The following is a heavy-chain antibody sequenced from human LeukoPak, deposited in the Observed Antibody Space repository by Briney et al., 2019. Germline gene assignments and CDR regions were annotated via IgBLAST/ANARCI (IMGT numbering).Heavy chain of an antibody. J-gene: IGHJ4*02. CDR2: INPNSGGT. CDR3: ARGGITIFGVVIWGEY. Sequence: ASVKVSCKASGYTFTGYYMHWVRQAPGQGLEWMGRINPNSGGTNYAQKFQGRVTMTRDTSISTAYMELSRLRSDDTAVYYSARGGITIFGVVIWGEYWGQGTLVTVSS. CDR1: GYTFTGYY. V-gene: IGHV1-2*06. D-gene: IGHD3-3*01.